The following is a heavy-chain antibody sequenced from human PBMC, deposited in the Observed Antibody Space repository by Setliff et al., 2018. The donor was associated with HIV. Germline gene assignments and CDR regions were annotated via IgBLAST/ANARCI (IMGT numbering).Heavy chain of an antibody. CDR2: IFYSGST. CDR3: ARRSGYAEDY. D-gene: IGHD5-12*01. Sequence: PSETLSLTCSVSGGSINNYYWSWIRQSPGRGLEWIGYIFYSGSTNYDPSLKSRVTFSVDMSKNQFSLKLSSVTAADTAVYYCARRSGYAEDYWGQGTRVTVSS. CDR1: GGSINNYY. J-gene: IGHJ4*02. V-gene: IGHV4-59*12.